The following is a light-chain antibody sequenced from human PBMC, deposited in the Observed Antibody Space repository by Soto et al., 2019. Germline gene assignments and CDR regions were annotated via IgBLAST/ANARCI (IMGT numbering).Light chain of an antibody. CDR1: QSISSRS. CDR2: GAS. V-gene: IGKV3-20*01. J-gene: IGKJ1*01. Sequence: SAGAVSLSTGERDTLSCGASQSISSRSLAWYQQKPGQAPRLLIYGASSRATGIPDRFSGSGSGTDFILTISRLEPEDFAMHYCGQFASSPPQTSGQVTNVDIK. CDR3: GQFASSPPQT.